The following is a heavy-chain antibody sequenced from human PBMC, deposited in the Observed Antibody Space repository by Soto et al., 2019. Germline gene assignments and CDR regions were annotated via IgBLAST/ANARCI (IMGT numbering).Heavy chain of an antibody. CDR1: GYTFTCYY. CDR2: INPSGGNT. D-gene: IGHD6-13*01. V-gene: IGHV1-46*01. CDR3: ARVSYSGNWFVHSVAGPNWFDP. J-gene: IGHJ5*02. Sequence: ASVKASCKASGYTFTCYYIHWVRQAPGQGLEWMGIINPSGGNTSYAQKFQGRVTMTTDTSTSTAYMELRSLRSDDTAVYYCARVSYSGNWFVHSVAGPNWFDPWGPGTLVTVSS.